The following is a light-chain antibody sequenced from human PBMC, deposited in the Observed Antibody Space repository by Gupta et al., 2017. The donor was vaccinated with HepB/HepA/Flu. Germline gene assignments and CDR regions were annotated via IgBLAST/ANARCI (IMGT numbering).Light chain of an antibody. CDR1: QSVGTY. Sequence: EIVLTQSPGTLSLSPGERATLSYRASQSVGTYLAWYQQKPGQAPRLLIFDASIRITGIPDRFSGSGSGTDFTLTISRLEPEDFAVYYCQQYGRSLFFGPGTKLHIK. CDR2: DAS. CDR3: QQYGRSLF. V-gene: IGKV3-20*01. J-gene: IGKJ3*01.